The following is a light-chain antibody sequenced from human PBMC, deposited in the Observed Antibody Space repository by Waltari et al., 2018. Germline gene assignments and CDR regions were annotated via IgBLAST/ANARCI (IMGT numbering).Light chain of an antibody. CDR3: SSYTSSTTGI. Sequence: SALTQPDSVSGSPGQSITISCSGISSDSGGYEYVSWYQQHPGKAPKVIIYDANNRPSGVSSRYSGSKSGSSASLTISGLQADDEADYYCSSYTSSTTGIFGGGTKVTVL. CDR2: DAN. V-gene: IGLV2-14*03. J-gene: IGLJ2*01. CDR1: SSDSGGYEY.